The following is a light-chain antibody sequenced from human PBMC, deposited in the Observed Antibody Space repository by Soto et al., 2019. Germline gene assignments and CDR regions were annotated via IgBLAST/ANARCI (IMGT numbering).Light chain of an antibody. CDR1: QGIRDA. V-gene: IGKV1-17*01. CDR3: LQHNSYPQT. J-gene: IGKJ1*01. Sequence: DIQMTQSPSSLSASVGDRVTITCRASQGIRDALGWYQQKPRKAPKRLIYAASSLQSGVPSRFSGSGSGTEFTLPIISLQPEDFATYYCLQHNSYPQTFGQGTKVEIK. CDR2: AAS.